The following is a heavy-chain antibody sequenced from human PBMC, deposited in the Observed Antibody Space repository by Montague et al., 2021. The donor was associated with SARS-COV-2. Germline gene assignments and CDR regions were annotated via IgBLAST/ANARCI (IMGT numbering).Heavy chain of an antibody. Sequence: SETLSLTCTFSGGSISTIVNFWGWIRQPPGKGLEWIGSISYTGSTYHNPSLKSRVTMSEATSKNQFSLKLNSVTAAGTAVYYCARSGDPGTTVTYLYWGQGTLVTVSS. CDR3: ARSGDPGTTVTYLY. V-gene: IGHV4-39*07. D-gene: IGHD4-11*01. CDR1: GGSISTIVNF. CDR2: ISYTGST. J-gene: IGHJ4*02.